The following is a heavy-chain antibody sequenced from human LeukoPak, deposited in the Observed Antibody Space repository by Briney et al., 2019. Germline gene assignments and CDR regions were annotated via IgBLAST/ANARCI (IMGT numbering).Heavy chain of an antibody. CDR2: FDPEDGET. CDR1: GYTFTGYY. CDR3: ATRPAHVAFDI. V-gene: IGHV1-24*01. Sequence: GASVKVSCKASGYTFTGYYMHWVRQAPGQGLEWMGGFDPEDGETIYAQKFQGRVTMTEDTSTDTAYMELSSLRSEDTAVYYCATRPAHVAFDIWGQGTMVTVSS. J-gene: IGHJ3*02.